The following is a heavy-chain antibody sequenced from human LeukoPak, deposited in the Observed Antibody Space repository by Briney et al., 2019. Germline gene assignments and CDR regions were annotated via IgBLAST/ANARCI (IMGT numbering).Heavy chain of an antibody. J-gene: IGHJ4*02. V-gene: IGHV4-38-2*02. CDR3: ARLLGYCSSTSCYGDY. CDR1: GYSISSGYY. D-gene: IGHD2-2*01. Sequence: PSETLSLTCTVSGYSISSGYYWGWIRQPPGKGLEWIGSIYHSGSTYYNPSLKSRVTISVDTSKNQFSLKLSSVTAADTAVYYCARLLGYCSSTSCYGDYWGQGTLVTVSS. CDR2: IYHSGST.